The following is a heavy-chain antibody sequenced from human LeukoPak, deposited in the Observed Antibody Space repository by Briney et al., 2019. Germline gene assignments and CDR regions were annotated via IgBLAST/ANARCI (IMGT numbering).Heavy chain of an antibody. Sequence: PGWSLRLSCAASRFTFSDYYMSWIRQAPGKGLEWISHINSKRRTIEYAEAVKGRFTISRDNAKSTMFLQMNSLRAEDTAVYYCASLYAVGIGFDWWGQGTLDSVSS. CDR2: INSKRRTI. V-gene: IGHV3-11*01. D-gene: IGHD2-21*01. CDR3: ASLYAVGIGFDW. CDR1: RFTFSDYY. J-gene: IGHJ4*02.